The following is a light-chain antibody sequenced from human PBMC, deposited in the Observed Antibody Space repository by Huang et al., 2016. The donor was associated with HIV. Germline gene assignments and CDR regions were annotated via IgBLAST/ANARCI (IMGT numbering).Light chain of an antibody. V-gene: IGKV1-5*01. J-gene: IGKJ4*01. CDR1: QGINNY. CDR2: GAS. CDR3: QQYKTYPIT. Sequence: DIQMTQSPSTLSASVRVRVTITCRASQGINNYLAWYQHKPGKAPKLLIFGASNLQDEVPARFSGSGSGTDFTLTISSLQPDDFATYYCQQYKTYPITFGGGTKVEIK.